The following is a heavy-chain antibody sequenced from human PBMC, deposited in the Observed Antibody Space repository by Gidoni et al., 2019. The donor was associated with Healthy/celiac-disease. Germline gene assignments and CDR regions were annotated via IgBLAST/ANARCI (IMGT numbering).Heavy chain of an antibody. Sequence: QVHLVQSGAEVTKPVASVKVSCRASGYTFTSYYMHWVRQAPGQGLEWMGIINPSGGSTSYAQKFQGRVTMSRDTSTSTVDMELSSLRSEDTAVYYCARVSGGGSGRFDYWGQGTLVTVSS. D-gene: IGHD3-10*01. CDR1: GYTFTSYY. CDR2: INPSGGST. J-gene: IGHJ4*02. V-gene: IGHV1-46*01. CDR3: ARVSGGGSGRFDY.